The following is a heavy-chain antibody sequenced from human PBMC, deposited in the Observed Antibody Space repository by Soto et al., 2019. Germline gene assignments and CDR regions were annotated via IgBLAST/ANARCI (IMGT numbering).Heavy chain of an antibody. Sequence: GSGPTLVNPTQTLTLTCTCSGFSLSTSGVGVGWIRQPPGKALEWLALIYWDDDKRYSPSLKSRLTITKDTSKNQVVLTMTNMDPVDTATYYCAHSPAITMVRGFYHYYYYGMDVWGQGTTVTVSS. D-gene: IGHD3-10*01. CDR3: AHSPAITMVRGFYHYYYYGMDV. CDR2: IYWDDDK. J-gene: IGHJ6*02. CDR1: GFSLSTSGVG. V-gene: IGHV2-5*02.